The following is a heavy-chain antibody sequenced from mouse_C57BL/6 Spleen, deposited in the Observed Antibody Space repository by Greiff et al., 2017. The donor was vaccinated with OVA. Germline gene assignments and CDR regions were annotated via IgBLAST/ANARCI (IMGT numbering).Heavy chain of an antibody. CDR1: GYTFTSYG. CDR2: IYIGNGYT. D-gene: IGHD2-4*01. CDR3: AREDYDWGYYFDY. Sequence: VQLQQSGPELVKPGASVKMSCKASGYTFTSYGINWVKQRPGQGLEWIGYIYIGNGYTEYNEKFKGKATLTSDTSSSTAYMQLSSLTSEDSAIYFCAREDYDWGYYFDYWGQGTTLTVSS. J-gene: IGHJ2*01. V-gene: IGHV1-58*01.